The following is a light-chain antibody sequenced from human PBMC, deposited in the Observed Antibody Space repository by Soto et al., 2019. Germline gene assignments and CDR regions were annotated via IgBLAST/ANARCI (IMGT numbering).Light chain of an antibody. V-gene: IGKV1-6*01. J-gene: IGKJ2*01. CDR2: AAS. CDR1: QDIKND. Sequence: AIQMTQSPSSLSASVGDRVTITCRASQDIKNDLGWYQQKPGRAPKLLIYAASTLHTEVPSRFSGSGSGSDFTLTISSLQPEDFATYYCLQDYSYPHTFGQGTKLEIK. CDR3: LQDYSYPHT.